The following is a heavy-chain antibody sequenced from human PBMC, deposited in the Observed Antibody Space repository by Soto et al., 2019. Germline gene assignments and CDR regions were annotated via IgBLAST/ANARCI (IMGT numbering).Heavy chain of an antibody. CDR2: TSYDGSNK. D-gene: IGHD2-8*01. J-gene: IGHJ4*02. Sequence: GGSLRLSCAGSGFTFSSFAMSWVRQAPGKGLEWVAATSYDGSNKYYADSVKGRFIISRDNSKNTLDLLLNTLRAEDTAVYYCAGVYYGGNSVYNYWGQGTPVTVSS. CDR1: GFTFSSFA. CDR3: AGVYYGGNSVYNY. V-gene: IGHV3-30-3*01.